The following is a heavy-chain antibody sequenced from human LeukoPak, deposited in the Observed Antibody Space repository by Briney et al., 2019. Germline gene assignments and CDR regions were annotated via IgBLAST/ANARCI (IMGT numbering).Heavy chain of an antibody. CDR1: GYTFTSYG. CDR3: PRDWGSGWPNYFDY. CDR2: ISAYNGNT. J-gene: IGHJ4*02. V-gene: IGHV1-18*01. D-gene: IGHD6-19*01. Sequence: ASVKVSCKASGYTFTSYGISRVRQAPGQGLEWMRWISAYNGNTNYAQKLQGRVTMTTDTSTSTAYMELRSLRSDDTAVYYCPRDWGSGWPNYFDYWGQGTLVTVSS.